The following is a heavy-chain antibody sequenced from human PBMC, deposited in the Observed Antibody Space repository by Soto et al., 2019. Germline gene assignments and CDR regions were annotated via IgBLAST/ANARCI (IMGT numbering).Heavy chain of an antibody. V-gene: IGHV5-51*01. J-gene: IGHJ6*02. D-gene: IGHD6-13*01. CDR1: GYSFTSYW. CDR2: IYPGDSDT. CDR3: ATIAAAGNYYYYALDV. Sequence: GETLKISCKGSGYSFTSYWIGWVRQMPGKSLEWMGIIYPGDSDTRYSPSFQGQVTISADKSISTAYLQWSSLKASDTAMYYCATIAAAGNYYYYALDVWGQGTMVTVSS.